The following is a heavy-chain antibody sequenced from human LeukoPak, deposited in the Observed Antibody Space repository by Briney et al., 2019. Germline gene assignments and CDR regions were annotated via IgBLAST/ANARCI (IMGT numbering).Heavy chain of an antibody. CDR3: ARGTELGGYNWKYGWFDP. CDR2: INPNSGGT. D-gene: IGHD1-7*01. J-gene: IGHJ5*02. Sequence: ASVKVSCKASGYTFTGYYMHWVRQAPGQGLEWMGWINPNSGGTNYAQKFQGRVTMTRDTSISTAYMELSRLRSDDTAVYYCARGTELGGYNWKYGWFDPWGQGTLVTVSS. CDR1: GYTFTGYY. V-gene: IGHV1-2*02.